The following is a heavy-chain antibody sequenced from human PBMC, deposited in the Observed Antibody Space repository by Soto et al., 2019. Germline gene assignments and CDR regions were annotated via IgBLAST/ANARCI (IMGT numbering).Heavy chain of an antibody. V-gene: IGHV4-39*01. CDR3: ARHLDNYYPLDS. CDR1: GVSISKSADY. CDR2: IYYSGST. Sequence: SETLSLTCTVSGVSISKSADYWGWIRQPPGKGLEWIGSIYYSGSTYYNPSLKSRVTISVDTSKNQFSLKLTSVTAADTAVYHCARHLDNYYPLDSWGQGTLVTVYS. J-gene: IGHJ4*02. D-gene: IGHD4-4*01.